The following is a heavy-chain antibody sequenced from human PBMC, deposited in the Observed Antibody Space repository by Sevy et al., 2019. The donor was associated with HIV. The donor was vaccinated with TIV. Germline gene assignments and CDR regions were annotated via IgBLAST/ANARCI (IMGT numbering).Heavy chain of an antibody. CDR2: ISSTSSTI. Sequence: GGSLRLSCAASGFTFSSYSMNWVRQAPGKGLEWVSYISSTSSTIYYADSVKGRFTISRDNAKNSLYLQMNSLRAEDTAVYYCASDGGQQLVPSTPYYHGMDIWGQGTTVTVSS. J-gene: IGHJ6*01. D-gene: IGHD6-13*01. V-gene: IGHV3-48*01. CDR1: GFTFSSYS. CDR3: ASDGGQQLVPSTPYYHGMDI.